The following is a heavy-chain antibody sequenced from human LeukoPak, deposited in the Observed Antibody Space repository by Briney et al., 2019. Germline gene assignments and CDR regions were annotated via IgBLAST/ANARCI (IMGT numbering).Heavy chain of an antibody. CDR1: GGSISRGEYY. V-gene: IGHV4-30-4*08. J-gene: IGHJ3*02. CDR2: IYYSGST. D-gene: IGHD3-22*01. CDR3: AREYYYDSSGYYHRRAFDI. Sequence: SETLSLTCTVSGGSISRGEYYWSWIRQPPGKGLEWIGYIYYSGSTYFNPSLKSRVTISVDASKSQFSLKLSSVTAADTAVYYCAREYYYDSSGYYHRRAFDIWGQGTMVTVSS.